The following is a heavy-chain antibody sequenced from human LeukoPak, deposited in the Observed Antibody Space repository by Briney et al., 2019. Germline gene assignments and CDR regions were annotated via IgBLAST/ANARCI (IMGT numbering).Heavy chain of an antibody. CDR1: GGTFSSYA. CDR3: AMVPAGAQAYCGGDCYSFDY. D-gene: IGHD2-21*02. J-gene: IGHJ4*02. Sequence: SVKVSCKASGGTFSSYAISWVRQAPGQGLEWMGGIIPIFGTANYAQKFQGRVTITADESTSTAYMELSSLRSEDTAVYYCAMVPAGAQAYCGGDCYSFDYWGQGTLVTVSS. CDR2: IIPIFGTA. V-gene: IGHV1-69*13.